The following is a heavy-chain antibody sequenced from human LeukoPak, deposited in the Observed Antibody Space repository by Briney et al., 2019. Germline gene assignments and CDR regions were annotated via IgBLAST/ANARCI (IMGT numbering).Heavy chain of an antibody. CDR3: AKAFLYDSSGYYY. J-gene: IGHJ4*02. Sequence: GGSLRLSCAASGFTFSSYEMNWVRQAPGKGLEWVSAISGSDGSTYYADSVKGRFTISRDNSKNTLYLQMNSLRAEDTAVYYCAKAFLYDSSGYYYWGQGTLVTVSS. V-gene: IGHV3-23*01. CDR2: ISGSDGST. D-gene: IGHD3-22*01. CDR1: GFTFSSYE.